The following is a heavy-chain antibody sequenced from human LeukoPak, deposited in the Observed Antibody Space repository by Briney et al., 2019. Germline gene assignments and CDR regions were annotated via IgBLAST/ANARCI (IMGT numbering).Heavy chain of an antibody. J-gene: IGHJ4*02. CDR3: AREMAYYDFWSGYSRPSPFDY. Sequence: PGGSLRLSCAASGFTFSDYYMSWIRQAPGKGLEWVSYISSSGSTIYYADSVKGRFTISRDNAKNSLYLQMNSLRAEDTAVYYCAREMAYYDFWSGYSRPSPFDYWGQGTLVTVSS. CDR2: ISSSGSTI. V-gene: IGHV3-11*04. D-gene: IGHD3-3*01. CDR1: GFTFSDYY.